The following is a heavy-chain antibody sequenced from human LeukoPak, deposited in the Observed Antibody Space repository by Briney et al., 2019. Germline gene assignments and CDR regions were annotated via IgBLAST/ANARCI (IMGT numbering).Heavy chain of an antibody. D-gene: IGHD5-24*01. V-gene: IGHV1-2*02. CDR3: ARDRGWLQYGSFDY. J-gene: IGHJ4*02. CDR2: INPNSGGT. Sequence: ASVKVSCKASGYTFTGYYMHWVRQAPGQGLEWMGWINPNSGGTNYAQKFQGRVTMTRDTSISTAYMELSSLRSEDTAVYYCARDRGWLQYGSFDYWGQGTLVTVSS. CDR1: GYTFTGYY.